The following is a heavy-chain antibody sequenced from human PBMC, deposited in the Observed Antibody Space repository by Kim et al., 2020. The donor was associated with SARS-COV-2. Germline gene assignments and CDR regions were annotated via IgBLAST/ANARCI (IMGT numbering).Heavy chain of an antibody. CDR3: AREGYYYDSSGYKSRYFDY. CDR2: INSDGSST. CDR1: GFTFSSYW. D-gene: IGHD3-22*01. J-gene: IGHJ4*02. Sequence: WGSLRLSCAASGFTFSSYWMHWVRQAPGKGLVWVSRINSDGSSTSYADSVKGRFTISRDNAKNTLYLQMNSLRAEDTAVYYCAREGYYYDSSGYKSRYFDYWGQGTLVTVSS. V-gene: IGHV3-74*01.